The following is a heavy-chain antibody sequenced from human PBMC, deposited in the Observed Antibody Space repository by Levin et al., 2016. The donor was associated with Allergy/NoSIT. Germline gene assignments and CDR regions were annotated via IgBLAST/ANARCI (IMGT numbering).Heavy chain of an antibody. D-gene: IGHD3-10*01. J-gene: IGHJ6*02. Sequence: WIRQPPGKGLEWVSYISSSGSTIYYADSVKGRFTISRDNAKNSLYLQMNSLRAEDTAVYYCARDKHKVRGVYYYGMDVWGQGTTVTVSS. CDR2: ISSSGSTI. V-gene: IGHV3-11*01. CDR3: ARDKHKVRGVYYYGMDV.